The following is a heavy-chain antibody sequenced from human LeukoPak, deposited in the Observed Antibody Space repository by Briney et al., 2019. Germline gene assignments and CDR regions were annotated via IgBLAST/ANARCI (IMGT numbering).Heavy chain of an antibody. Sequence: GGSLRLSCAASGFTFDDHGMSWVRQVPGKGLEWVSGINWNGGRTVYADSVKGRFTISRDNAKNPLYLQMNSLRAEDTAFYYCARGYCSGGSCYKGGAFDIWGQGTMVTVSS. CDR1: GFTFDDHG. CDR3: ARGYCSGGSCYKGGAFDI. J-gene: IGHJ3*02. V-gene: IGHV3-20*04. CDR2: INWNGGRT. D-gene: IGHD2-15*01.